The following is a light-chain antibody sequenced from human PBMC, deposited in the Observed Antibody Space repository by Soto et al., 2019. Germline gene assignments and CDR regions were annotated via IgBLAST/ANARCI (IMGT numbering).Light chain of an antibody. CDR2: DAS. Sequence: EIVLTQSPATLSLSPGERATLSCRTSQSVGSALAWYQQKPGQAPRLLIYDASTRATGIPARFSGSGSGTEFTLTISSLQSEDFAVYYCQQYNNWPLTFGGGTKVDIK. CDR1: QSVGSA. CDR3: QQYNNWPLT. V-gene: IGKV3-15*01. J-gene: IGKJ4*01.